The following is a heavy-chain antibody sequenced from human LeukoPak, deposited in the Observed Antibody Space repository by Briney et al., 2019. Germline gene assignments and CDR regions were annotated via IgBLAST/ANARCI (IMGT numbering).Heavy chain of an antibody. CDR1: GYTFTSYG. V-gene: IGHV1-18*01. CDR3: ARDSRYQLLFEAPRRGGTGRNWFDP. Sequence: PLASVRVSCKASGYTFTSYGISWVRQAPGQGLEWMGWISAYNGNTNYAQKLQGRVTMTTDTSTSTAYMELRSLRSDDTAVYYCARDSRYQLLFEAPRRGGTGRNWFDPWGQGTLVTVSS. D-gene: IGHD2-2*01. J-gene: IGHJ5*02. CDR2: ISAYNGNT.